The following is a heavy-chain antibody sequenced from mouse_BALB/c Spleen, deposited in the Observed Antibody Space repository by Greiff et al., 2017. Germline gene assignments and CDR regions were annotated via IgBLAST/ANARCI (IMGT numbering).Heavy chain of an antibody. CDR2: ISDGGSYT. D-gene: IGHD2-14*01. Sequence: EVQLQESGGGLVKPGGSLKLSCAASGFTFSDYYMYWVRQTPEKRLEWVATISDGGSYTYYPDSVKGRFTISRDNAKNNLYLQMSSLKSEDTAMYYCARTTIGSYWYFDVWGAGTTVTVSS. J-gene: IGHJ1*01. CDR3: ARTTIGSYWYFDV. V-gene: IGHV5-4*02. CDR1: GFTFSDYY.